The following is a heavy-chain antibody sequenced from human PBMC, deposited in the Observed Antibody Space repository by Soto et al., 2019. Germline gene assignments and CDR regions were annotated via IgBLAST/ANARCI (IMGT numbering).Heavy chain of an antibody. D-gene: IGHD4-17*01. CDR1: ASTFTGYT. Sequence: APVKVSCKASASTFTGYTINWVRQAPGQGLEWMGWISTFNGNTKYAGNFEGRVTMTTNTSTTTAYMELTSLTFDDTAVYFCARGTVTSGRWFGPWGQGTVVTVSS. CDR3: ARGTVTSGRWFGP. CDR2: ISTFNGNT. V-gene: IGHV1-18*04. J-gene: IGHJ5*02.